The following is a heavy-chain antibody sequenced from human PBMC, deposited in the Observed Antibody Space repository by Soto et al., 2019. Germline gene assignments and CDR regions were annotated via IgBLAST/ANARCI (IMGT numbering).Heavy chain of an antibody. D-gene: IGHD6-13*01. J-gene: IGHJ4*02. Sequence: PGGSLRLSCAASGFTFSSYAMHWVRQAPGKGLEWVAVISYDGSNKYYADSVKGRFTISRDNSKNTLYLQMNSLRAEDTAVYYWARLQLVAVAGLNAGGQGTLVAVSS. V-gene: IGHV3-30-3*01. CDR2: ISYDGSNK. CDR3: ARLQLVAVAGLNA. CDR1: GFTFSSYA.